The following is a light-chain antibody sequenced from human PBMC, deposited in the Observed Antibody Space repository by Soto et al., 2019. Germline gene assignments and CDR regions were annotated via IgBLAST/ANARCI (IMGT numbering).Light chain of an antibody. V-gene: IGLV4-69*01. CDR3: QTWDTGIQV. CDR2: VNSDGSH. Sequence: QLVLTQSPSASASLGASVKFTCTLNSGHSNYAIAWHQQRPEKGPRYLMKVNSDGSHNKGGGIADRFSGSSSGAERYLSISSLQSEDEADYYCQTWDTGIQVFGGGTKLTVL. CDR1: SGHSNYA. J-gene: IGLJ3*02.